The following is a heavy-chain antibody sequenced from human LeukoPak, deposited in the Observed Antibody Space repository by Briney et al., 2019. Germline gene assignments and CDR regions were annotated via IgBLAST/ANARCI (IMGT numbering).Heavy chain of an antibody. D-gene: IGHD3-22*01. CDR2: INPNSGGT. J-gene: IGHJ6*02. V-gene: IGHV1-2*02. CDR3: ANILDRYYDSSGYYADYYGMDV. CDR1: GYTFTGYY. Sequence: ASVKVSCKASGYTFTGYYMHWVRQAPGQGLEWMGWINPNSGGTNYAQKFQGRVTMTRDTSISTAYMELSRLRSDDTAVYYCANILDRYYDSSGYYADYYGMDVWGQGTTVTVSS.